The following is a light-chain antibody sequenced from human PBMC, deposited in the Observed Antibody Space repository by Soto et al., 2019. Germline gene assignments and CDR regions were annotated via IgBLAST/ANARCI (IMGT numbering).Light chain of an antibody. CDR1: QRLISSY. V-gene: IGKV3-20*01. J-gene: IGKJ1*01. CDR2: GAS. CDR3: QQYGISLLT. Sequence: GVTQSPSTLSLYPGDRATVSCRASQRLISSYFTWYQQRRGPDPRLLIYGASTRATGIPDRFSGSGSGTLFTRSISRLEPEDAALCYCQQYGISLLTFGPGTKVEIK.